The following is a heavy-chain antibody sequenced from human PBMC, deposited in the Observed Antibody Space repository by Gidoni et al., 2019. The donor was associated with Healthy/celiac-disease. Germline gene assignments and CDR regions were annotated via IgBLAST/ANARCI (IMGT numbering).Heavy chain of an antibody. D-gene: IGHD2-15*01. CDR3: ARARYCSGGSCYRVWYYFDY. V-gene: IGHV4-34*01. CDR2: INHSGST. Sequence: QVPLQQWGAGLLKPSETLSLTCAVYGGSFSGYYWSWIRQPPGKGLEWIGEINHSGSTNYNPSLKSRVTISVDTSKNQFSLKLSSVTAADTAVYYCARARYCSGGSCYRVWYYFDYWGQGTLVTVSS. J-gene: IGHJ4*02. CDR1: GGSFSGYY.